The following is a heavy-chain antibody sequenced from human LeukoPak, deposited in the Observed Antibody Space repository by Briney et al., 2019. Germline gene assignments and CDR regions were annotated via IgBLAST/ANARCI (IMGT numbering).Heavy chain of an antibody. Sequence: ASVKVSCKASGYTFTSNYIHWVRQAPGQGLEWMGMIYPRDGSTNYAQRLQGRVTMTTDTSTSTAYMELRSLRSDDTAVYYCARDRDYGDYNTQDLFVYWGQGTLVTVSS. CDR3: ARDRDYGDYNTQDLFVY. D-gene: IGHD4-17*01. CDR2: IYPRDGST. CDR1: GYTFTSNY. V-gene: IGHV1-46*01. J-gene: IGHJ4*02.